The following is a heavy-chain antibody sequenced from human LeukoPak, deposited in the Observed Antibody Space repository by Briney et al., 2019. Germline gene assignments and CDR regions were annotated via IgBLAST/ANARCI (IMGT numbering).Heavy chain of an antibody. CDR1: GYRFSTYW. CDR2: IYPGDSDT. V-gene: IGHV5-51*01. Sequence: GESLKISCKGSGYRFSTYWIAWVRQMPGKGLEWMGIIYPGDSDTRYSLSFQGQVTISADKSISTAYLQWISLKASDTAMYYCARRRGDTTFEIWGQGTMVTVSS. J-gene: IGHJ3*02. CDR3: ARRRGDTTFEI. D-gene: IGHD5-18*01.